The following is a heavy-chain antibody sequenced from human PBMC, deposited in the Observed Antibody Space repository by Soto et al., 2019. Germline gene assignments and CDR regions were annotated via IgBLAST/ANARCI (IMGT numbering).Heavy chain of an antibody. CDR1: GGTFSSYA. CDR2: IIPIPGTA. J-gene: IGHJ6*02. V-gene: IGHV1-69*01. CDR3: ARSQGSSTSLEIYYYYYYGMDV. Sequence: QVQLVQSGAEVKKPGSSVKVSCKASGGTFSSYAISWVRQAPGQRLEWMGGIIPIPGTANYAQKFQGRVTITADESTSTAYMELGSLRSEHTAVYYCARSQGSSTSLEIYYYYYYGMDVWGQGTTVTVSS. D-gene: IGHD2-2*01.